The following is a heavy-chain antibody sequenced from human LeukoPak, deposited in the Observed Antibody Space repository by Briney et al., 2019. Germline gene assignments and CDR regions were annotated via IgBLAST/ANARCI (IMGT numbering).Heavy chain of an antibody. J-gene: IGHJ6*04. CDR3: ARGHQRSLKVVDV. Sequence: SVKVFCKACAGTFSSYAISWVRRAPGQGLEWMGGIIPIFGTANYAQKFQGRVTITADKSTSTAYMELSSLRSEDTAVYYCARGHQRSLKVVDVWGKGTTVTISS. V-gene: IGHV1-69*06. CDR2: IIPIFGTA. D-gene: IGHD1-26*01. CDR1: AGTFSSYA.